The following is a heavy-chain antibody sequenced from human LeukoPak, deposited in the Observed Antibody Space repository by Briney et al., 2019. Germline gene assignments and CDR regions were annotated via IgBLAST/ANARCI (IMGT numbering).Heavy chain of an antibody. Sequence: SGPALVRPTQTLTLTCTFSGFSLRNSGMCVSWIRQPPGKALEWLARIDWDDDKHYSTSLKTRLNISKDTSKNQVVLTMTNMDPVDTATYFCARSYYHYGMDVWGQVTTVTVSS. V-gene: IGHV2-70*11. CDR3: ARSYYHYGMDV. CDR2: IDWDDDK. CDR1: GFSLRNSGMC. J-gene: IGHJ6*02.